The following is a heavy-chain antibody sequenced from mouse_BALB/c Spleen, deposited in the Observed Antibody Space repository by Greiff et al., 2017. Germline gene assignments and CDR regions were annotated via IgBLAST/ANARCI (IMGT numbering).Heavy chain of an antibody. CDR2: ISNGGGST. CDR1: GFTFSSYT. V-gene: IGHV5-12-2*01. Sequence: EGNVVESGGGLVQPGGSLKLSCAASGFTFSSYTMSWVRQTPEKRLEWVAYISNGGGSTYYPDTVKGRFTISRDNAKNTLYLQMSSLKSEDTAMYYCARWLLREYFDVWGAGTTVTVSS. J-gene: IGHJ1*01. CDR3: ARWLLREYFDV. D-gene: IGHD2-3*01.